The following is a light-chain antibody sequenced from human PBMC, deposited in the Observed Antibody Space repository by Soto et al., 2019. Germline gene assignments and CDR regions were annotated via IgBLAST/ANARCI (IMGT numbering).Light chain of an antibody. CDR2: AAT. CDR1: QRITTY. Sequence: DIQMTQSPSSLSASVGDRVTITCRASQRITTYLNWYQQRPGKAPSLLIYAATYLREGVPSRFSGSGSGTDFTLTIACLQPDDFATYFCHQIHTTPWTFGQGTKVEI. V-gene: IGKV1-39*01. CDR3: HQIHTTPWT. J-gene: IGKJ1*01.